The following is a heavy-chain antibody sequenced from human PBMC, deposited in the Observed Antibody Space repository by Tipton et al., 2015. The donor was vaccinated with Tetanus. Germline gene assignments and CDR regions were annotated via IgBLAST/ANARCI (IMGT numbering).Heavy chain of an antibody. V-gene: IGHV3-11*01. J-gene: IGHJ6*02. Sequence: SLRLSCAASGLPFSDYYMAWIRHAPGKGLEWVSYLSHSGTTIYYADSVKGRFTISRDNSKKSLYMQMDSLRAEDTAVYYCAGVRSHYKGMDVWGHGTTVTVSS. CDR1: GLPFSDYY. CDR3: AGVRSHYKGMDV. CDR2: LSHSGTTI. D-gene: IGHD4-17*01.